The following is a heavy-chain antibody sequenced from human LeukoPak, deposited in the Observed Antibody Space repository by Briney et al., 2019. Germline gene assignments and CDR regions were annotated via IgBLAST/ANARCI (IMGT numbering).Heavy chain of an antibody. J-gene: IGHJ6*02. CDR3: ARDVTCSCTSCYFAPYYYYGMDV. V-gene: IGHV1-2*02. Sequence: PSVKLSCNASGYTLTGYYMHGVRHAPGQGREWRGGITPNRGGTNYAQKCQGSVTQNRDTSIRIAYMELSRLGSDDTAVYYSARDVTCSCTSCYFAPYYYYGMDVWGQGTTVTVSS. CDR2: ITPNRGGT. CDR1: GYTLTGYY. D-gene: IGHD2-2*01.